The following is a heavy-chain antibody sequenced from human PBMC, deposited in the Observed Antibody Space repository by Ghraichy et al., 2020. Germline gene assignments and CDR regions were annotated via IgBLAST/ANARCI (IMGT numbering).Heavy chain of an antibody. CDR2: INPNSGGT. CDR3: ARDGPYGSGSYMFDY. CDR1: GYTFTGYY. J-gene: IGHJ4*02. D-gene: IGHD3-10*01. Sequence: ASVKVSCKASGYTFTGYYMHWVRQAPGQGLEWMGWINPNSGGTNYAQKFQGRVTMTRDTSISTAYMELSRLRSDDTAVYYCARDGPYGSGSYMFDYWGQGTLVTVSS. V-gene: IGHV1-2*02.